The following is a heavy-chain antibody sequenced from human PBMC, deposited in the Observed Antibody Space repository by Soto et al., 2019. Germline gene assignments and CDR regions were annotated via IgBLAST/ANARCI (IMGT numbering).Heavy chain of an antibody. Sequence: ASVKVSCKASGYTFTGYYMHWVRQAPGQGLEWMGWINPNSGGTNYAQKFQGRVTMTRDTSISTAYMELSRLRSDDTAVYYCAIALYGDYVVDYWGQGTMVTVSS. D-gene: IGHD4-17*01. CDR1: GYTFTGYY. V-gene: IGHV1-2*02. CDR3: AIALYGDYVVDY. J-gene: IGHJ4*02. CDR2: INPNSGGT.